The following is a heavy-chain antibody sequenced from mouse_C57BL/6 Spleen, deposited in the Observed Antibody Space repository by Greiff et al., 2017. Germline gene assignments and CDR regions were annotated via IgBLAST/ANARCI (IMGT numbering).Heavy chain of an antibody. V-gene: IGHV1-19*01. Sequence: EVQLQESGAELVKPGASVKLSCKASGYTFTDYGISWVKQRHGKGLEWIGVINPSNGSTNYNQKFKGKATLTVDKSSSTAYMELNSLTSEDSAVYDCASLLLCAYDYWGKSTTLTFSS. D-gene: IGHD6-1*01. CDR1: GYTFTDYG. CDR2: INPSNGST. J-gene: IGHJ2*01. CDR3: ASLLLCAYDY.